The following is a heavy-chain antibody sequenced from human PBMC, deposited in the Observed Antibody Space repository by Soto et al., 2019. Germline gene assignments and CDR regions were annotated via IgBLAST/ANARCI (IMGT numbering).Heavy chain of an antibody. V-gene: IGHV4-59*01. CDR3: ARGGLGGYASNY. CDR2: IYYSGST. D-gene: IGHD3-16*01. J-gene: IGHJ4*02. Sequence: PSETLSLTCTVSGGSISSYYWSWIRQPPGKGLEWIGYIYYSGSTNYNPSLKSRVTISVDTSKNQFSLKLSSVTAADTAVYYCARGGLGGYASNYWGQGTLVTVSS. CDR1: GGSISSYY.